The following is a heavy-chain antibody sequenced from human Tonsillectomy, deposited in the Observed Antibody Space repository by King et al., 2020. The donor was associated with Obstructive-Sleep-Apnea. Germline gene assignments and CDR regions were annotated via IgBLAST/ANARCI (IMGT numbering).Heavy chain of an antibody. CDR2: ISSSSSYI. CDR3: ARLGVLLWFGELKGRGLDY. V-gene: IGHV3-21*01. J-gene: IGHJ4*02. D-gene: IGHD3-10*01. CDR1: GFTFSSYS. Sequence: VQLVESGGGLVKPGGSLRLSCAASGFTFSSYSMNWVRQAPGKGLEWVSSISSSSSYIYYADSVKGRFTISRDNAKNSLYLQMNSLRAEETAVYYWARLGVLLWFGELKGRGLDYWGQGTLVTVSS.